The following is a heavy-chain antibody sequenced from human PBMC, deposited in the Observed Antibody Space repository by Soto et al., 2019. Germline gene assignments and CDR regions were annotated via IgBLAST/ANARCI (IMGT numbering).Heavy chain of an antibody. J-gene: IGHJ4*02. Sequence: GGSLRLSCAASGFTFGGSAMHWVRQASGKGLEWVGHIRSKTNSYATAYAESVKGRFTISRDDSMNTAYLQMDSLKTEDTAVYFCTRQTDAVQWLVVPTDYNFDYWGQGTLVTVSS. V-gene: IGHV3-73*01. CDR3: TRQTDAVQWLVVPTDYNFDY. CDR1: GFTFGGSA. CDR2: IRSKTNSYAT. D-gene: IGHD6-19*01.